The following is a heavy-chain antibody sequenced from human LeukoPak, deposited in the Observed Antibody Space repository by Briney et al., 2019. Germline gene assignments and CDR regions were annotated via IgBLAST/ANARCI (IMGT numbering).Heavy chain of an antibody. CDR2: ISSSSSYI. CDR3: ARDGGYDFWSGYYQDY. V-gene: IGHV3-21*01. Sequence: GGSLRLSCAASGFTFSSYGMNWVRQAPGKGLEWVSCISSSSSYIYYADSVKGRFTISRDNAKNSLYLQMNSLRAEDTAVYYCARDGGYDFWSGYYQDYWGQGTLVTVSS. J-gene: IGHJ4*02. CDR1: GFTFSSYG. D-gene: IGHD3-3*01.